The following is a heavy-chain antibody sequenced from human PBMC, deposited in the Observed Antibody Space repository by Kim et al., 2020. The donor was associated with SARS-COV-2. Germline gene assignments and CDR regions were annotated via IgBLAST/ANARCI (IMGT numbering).Heavy chain of an antibody. V-gene: IGHV4-39*01. Sequence: SETLSLTCSVSGGSISSSISYWGWIRQPPGKGLEWIGSLSYSGRTYYNPSLKSRVTISVDTSKNQFSLNLSSVTAADTAEYYCAGLYAYNCFDPWGQGT. CDR1: GGSISSSISY. CDR3: AGLYAYNCFDP. J-gene: IGHJ5*02. D-gene: IGHD4-17*01. CDR2: LSYSGRT.